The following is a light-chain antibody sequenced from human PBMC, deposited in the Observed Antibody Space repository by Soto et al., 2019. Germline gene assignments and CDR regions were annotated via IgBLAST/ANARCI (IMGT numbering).Light chain of an antibody. CDR2: DVS. CDR3: QQSYSTPIT. CDR1: QSVSNW. V-gene: IGKV1-5*01. Sequence: DIQMTQSPSTLSASVGERVTIACRASQSVSNWLAWYQQKPGKAPNLLIYDVSSLESGVPSRFSGSGSGTDFTLTISSLQPEDFATFYCQQSYSTPITFGQGTRLEI. J-gene: IGKJ5*01.